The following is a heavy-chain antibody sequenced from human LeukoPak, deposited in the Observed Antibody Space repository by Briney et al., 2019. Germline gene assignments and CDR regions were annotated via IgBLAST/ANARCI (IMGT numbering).Heavy chain of an antibody. Sequence: GGSLRLSCAASGFTFSSYSINWVRQAPGKGLEWVSYISSSSTIIYYADSVKGRSTISRDTSRNSLYLQMNSLRPEDTAVFYCARIRGGPIDYWGQGTLVTVSS. V-gene: IGHV3-48*01. CDR3: ARIRGGPIDY. J-gene: IGHJ4*02. CDR2: ISSSSTII. CDR1: GFTFSSYS. D-gene: IGHD3-16*01.